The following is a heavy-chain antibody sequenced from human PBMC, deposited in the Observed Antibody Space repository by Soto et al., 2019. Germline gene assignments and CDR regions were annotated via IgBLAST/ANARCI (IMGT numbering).Heavy chain of an antibody. D-gene: IGHD2-8*01. CDR3: ARLGRLAPRTFDY. Sequence: ETLSRTFTVSGGSIRDFYWSWIRQPPGKVLELIGYIYYSGNTNYNPSLKSRVNISVDTSKNHFSLNLRSMSPADTAVYYCARLGRLAPRTFDYWGRGPIVT. CDR1: GGSIRDFY. J-gene: IGHJ4*02. V-gene: IGHV4-59*01. CDR2: IYYSGNT.